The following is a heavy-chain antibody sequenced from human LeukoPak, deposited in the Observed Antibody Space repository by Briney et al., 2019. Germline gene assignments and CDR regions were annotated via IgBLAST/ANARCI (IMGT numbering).Heavy chain of an antibody. V-gene: IGHV4-30-2*01. CDR1: GGSISSAGYS. D-gene: IGHD5-12*01. CDR2: IYHSGST. Sequence: KPSQTLSLTCAVSGGSISSAGYSWNGIRQPPGKGLEWIGYIYHSGSTYYNPSLKSRVTISVDRSKNQFSLKLSSVTAADTAVYYCARGGYSGYDFWFDPWGQGTLVTVSS. J-gene: IGHJ5*02. CDR3: ARGGYSGYDFWFDP.